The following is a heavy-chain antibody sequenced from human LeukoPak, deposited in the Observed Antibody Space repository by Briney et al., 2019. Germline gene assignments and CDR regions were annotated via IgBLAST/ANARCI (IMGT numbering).Heavy chain of an antibody. V-gene: IGHV3-23*01. Sequence: GGSLRLSCEASGFTFSSCAMSWVRQAPGKGLEWVASISGSGGSTYYADSVKGRFTISRDNSDSTLYLQMNSLRVEDTAVYYCAKGKDPGLIGMLRLHFEYWGQGTLVTVSS. CDR2: ISGSGGST. J-gene: IGHJ4*02. CDR1: GFTFSSCA. D-gene: IGHD3-16*02. CDR3: AKGKDPGLIGMLRLHFEY.